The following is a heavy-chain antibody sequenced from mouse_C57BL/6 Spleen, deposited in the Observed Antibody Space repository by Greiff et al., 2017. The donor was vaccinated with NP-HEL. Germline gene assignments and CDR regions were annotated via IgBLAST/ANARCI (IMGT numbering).Heavy chain of an antibody. CDR3: ARGWLLRNYAMDY. Sequence: QVQLQQSGPGLVAPSQSLSITCTVSGFSLTSYGVHWVRQPPGKGLEWLVVIWSDGSTTYNSALKSRLSISKDNSKSQVFLKMNSLQTDDTAMYYCARGWLLRNYAMDYWGQGTSVTVSS. CDR2: IWSDGST. D-gene: IGHD2-3*01. J-gene: IGHJ4*01. V-gene: IGHV2-6*03. CDR1: GFSLTSYG.